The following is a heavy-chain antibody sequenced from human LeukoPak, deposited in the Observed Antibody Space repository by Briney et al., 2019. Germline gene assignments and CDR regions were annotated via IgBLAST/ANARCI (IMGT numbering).Heavy chain of an antibody. CDR1: GYTFTTFG. CDR2: ISAYNLKT. D-gene: IGHD3-9*01. V-gene: IGHV1-18*01. CDR3: VRVRSGAGYYAFDY. J-gene: IGHJ4*02. Sequence: ASVKVSCKASGYTFTTFGISWVRQAPGQGLEWMGWISAYNLKTNYAQKFQGGVTMTTDTSTSTAYVELRNLRSDDTAVYYCVRVRSGAGYYAFDYWGQGTLVTVSS.